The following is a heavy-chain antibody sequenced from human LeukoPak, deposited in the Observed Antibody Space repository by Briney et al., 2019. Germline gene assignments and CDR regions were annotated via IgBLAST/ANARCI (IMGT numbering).Heavy chain of an antibody. CDR3: ARGLQDYDFWSGYYRLYYYYYGMDV. V-gene: IGHV4-59*01. D-gene: IGHD3-3*01. J-gene: IGHJ6*02. CDR1: GGSISSYY. Sequence: SETLSLTCTVSGGSISSYYWSWIRQPPGKGLEWIGYIYYSGSTNYNPSLKSRVTISVDTSKNQFSLKLSSVTAADTAVCYCARGLQDYDFWSGYYRLYYYYYGMDVWGQGTTVTVSS. CDR2: IYYSGST.